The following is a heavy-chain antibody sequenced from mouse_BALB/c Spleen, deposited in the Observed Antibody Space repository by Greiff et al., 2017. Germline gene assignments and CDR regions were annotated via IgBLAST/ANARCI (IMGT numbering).Heavy chain of an antibody. CDR1: GFNIKDYY. V-gene: IGHV14-4*02. D-gene: IGHD1-1*01. CDR3: ARYGSSYSAMDY. Sequence: VQLQQSGAELVRSGASVKLSCTASGFNIKDYYMHWVKQRPEQGLEWIGWIDPENGDTKYDPKFQGKATITADTSSNTAYLQLSSLTSEDTAVYYCARYGSSYSAMDYWGQGTSVTVSS. CDR2: IDPENGDT. J-gene: IGHJ4*01.